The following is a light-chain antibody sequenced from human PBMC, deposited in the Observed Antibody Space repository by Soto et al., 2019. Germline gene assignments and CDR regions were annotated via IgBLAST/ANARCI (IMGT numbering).Light chain of an antibody. Sequence: QSVMAQPASASGALGWSITISCTGDSSGVGGYSYVSWYRQYPGKAPQLIMYEVSHRTSGVSYRFSGSKSGNTASLTISGLQAENEADYYCSSYRTHDSLIFGGGTQLTVL. CDR3: SSYRTHDSLI. V-gene: IGLV2-14*03. J-gene: IGLJ2*01. CDR2: EVS. CDR1: SSGVGGYSY.